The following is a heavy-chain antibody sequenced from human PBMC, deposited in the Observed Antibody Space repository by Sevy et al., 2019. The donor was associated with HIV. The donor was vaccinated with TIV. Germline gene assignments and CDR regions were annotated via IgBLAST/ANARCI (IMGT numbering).Heavy chain of an antibody. V-gene: IGHV3-30*04. D-gene: IGHD3-10*01. CDR3: ARAYYYFDY. Sequence: GGSLRLSCTASGFTFSSYAMYWVRQAPGKGLEWVAVISYDGSNKYYADSVKGRFTISRDNSKNTLYLQMNSLRAEDTAVYYCARAYYYFDYWGQGTLVTVSS. CDR1: GFTFSSYA. CDR2: ISYDGSNK. J-gene: IGHJ4*02.